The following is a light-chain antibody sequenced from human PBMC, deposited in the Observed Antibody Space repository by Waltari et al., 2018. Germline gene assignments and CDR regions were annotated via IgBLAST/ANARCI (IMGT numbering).Light chain of an antibody. CDR3: CSYAGSSTSYV. Sequence: QSALTQPASVSGSPGQSITIPCTGTSSDVGSYNLVSWYQQHPGKAPKLTIYEVSKRPSGVSNRFSGSKSGNTASLTISGLQAEDEADYYCCSYAGSSTSYVFGTGTKVTVL. J-gene: IGLJ1*01. CDR2: EVS. V-gene: IGLV2-23*02. CDR1: SSDVGSYNL.